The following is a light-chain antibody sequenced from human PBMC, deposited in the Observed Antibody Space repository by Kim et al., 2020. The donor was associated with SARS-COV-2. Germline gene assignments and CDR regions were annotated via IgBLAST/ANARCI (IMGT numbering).Light chain of an antibody. Sequence: SSELTQDPAVSVALGQTVRITCQGDSLRRFYASWYQQKPGQAPVLVIYGKTNRPSGIPDRFSGSSSGNTASLTITGAQAEDEADYYCNSRDSTDNHWVFGGGNQLTVL. CDR3: NSRDSTDNHWV. CDR1: SLRRFY. J-gene: IGLJ3*02. V-gene: IGLV3-19*01. CDR2: GKT.